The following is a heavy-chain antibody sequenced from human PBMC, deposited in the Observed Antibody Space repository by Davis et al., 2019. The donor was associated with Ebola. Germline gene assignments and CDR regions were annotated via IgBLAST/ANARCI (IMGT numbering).Heavy chain of an antibody. D-gene: IGHD2/OR15-2a*01. Sequence: PSETLSLTCSVSGGSISSGTHYWSWTRQPAGKGLEWIGHIYGGGSTNYNPSLKSRVAISLDRSNNQVSLRLSAVTAADTAVYYCARNSTTSPDYSHSYYGMDVWGQGTTVTVSS. J-gene: IGHJ6*02. V-gene: IGHV4-61*09. CDR2: IYGGGST. CDR3: ARNSTTSPDYSHSYYGMDV. CDR1: GGSISSGTHY.